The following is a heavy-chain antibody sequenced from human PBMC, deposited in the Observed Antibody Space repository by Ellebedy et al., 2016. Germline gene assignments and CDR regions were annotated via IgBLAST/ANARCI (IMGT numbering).Heavy chain of an antibody. CDR2: ISPTSGSTI. V-gene: IGHV3-48*01. D-gene: IGHD3-3*01. Sequence: GESLKISXAVSGFTFTSYSMKWVRQTPGKGLEWVSYISPTSGSTIYYADSVKGRFTISRDNAMNSVYLQLNSLSVEDTAVYYCTRDGSEWSRDYWGQGTLVTVSS. J-gene: IGHJ4*02. CDR1: GFTFTSYS. CDR3: TRDGSEWSRDY.